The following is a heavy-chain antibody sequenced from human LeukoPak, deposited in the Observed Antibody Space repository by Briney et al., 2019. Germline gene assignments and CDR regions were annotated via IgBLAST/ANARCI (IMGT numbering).Heavy chain of an antibody. V-gene: IGHV3-23*01. CDR1: GFTFSNFA. CDR3: AKGAAAGKVDWFDP. D-gene: IGHD6-13*01. J-gene: IGHJ5*02. CDR2: ITGYGAT. Sequence: GGSLRLSCAASGFTFSNFAMMWVRQAPGTGLQWVSTITGYGATFYADSVRGRFTIFRDTSVNTLFLQMNSLGAEDTAVYYSAKGAAAGKVDWFDPWGQGTLVTVSS.